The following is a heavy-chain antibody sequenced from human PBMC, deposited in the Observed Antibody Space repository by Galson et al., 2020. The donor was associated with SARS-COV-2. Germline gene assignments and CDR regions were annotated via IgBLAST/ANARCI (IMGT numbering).Heavy chain of an antibody. CDR2: ISGSGAST. CDR1: GFTFSSYA. Sequence: GGSLRLSCAASGFTFSSYAMSWVHQAPGKGLEWVSSISGSGASTYYADSVKGRFTISRDNSKNTLYLQMNSLRAEDTAIYYCAKMEGIAVAATPNWGQGTLVTVSS. CDR3: AKMEGIAVAATPN. V-gene: IGHV3-23*01. D-gene: IGHD6-19*01. J-gene: IGHJ4*02.